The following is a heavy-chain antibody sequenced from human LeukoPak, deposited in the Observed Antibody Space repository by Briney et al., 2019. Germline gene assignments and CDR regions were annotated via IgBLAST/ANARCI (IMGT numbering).Heavy chain of an antibody. V-gene: IGHV4-34*01. CDR3: ARGRQRRYKNERNNWFDP. CDR2: INHSGST. D-gene: IGHD5-24*01. Sequence: SETLSLTCAVYGGSFSGYYWSWIRQPPGKGLEWIGEINHSGSTNYNPSLKSRVTISVDTSKNQFSLKLSSVTAVDTAVYYCARGRQRRYKNERNNWFDPWGQGTLVTVSS. CDR1: GGSFSGYY. J-gene: IGHJ5*02.